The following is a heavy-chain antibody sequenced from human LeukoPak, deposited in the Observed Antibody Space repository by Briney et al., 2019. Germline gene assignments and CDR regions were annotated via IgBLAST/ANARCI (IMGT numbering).Heavy chain of an antibody. CDR1: GCTFTNYA. CDR3: ARSPGGNARTWLDY. D-gene: IGHD4-23*01. V-gene: IGHV1-3*02. CDR2: TNGATGNT. J-gene: IGHJ4*02. Sequence: GASVKVSCKASGCTFTNYALHWVRQAPGQRLEWMGWTNGATGNTRFSQDFQGRLTITIDTSASIAYMVLSSLRSEDTAVYYCARSPGGNARTWLDYWGQGTLVTVSS.